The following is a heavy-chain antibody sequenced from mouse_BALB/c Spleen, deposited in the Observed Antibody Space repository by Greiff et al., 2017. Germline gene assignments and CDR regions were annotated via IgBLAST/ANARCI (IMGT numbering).Heavy chain of an antibody. J-gene: IGHJ4*01. CDR1: GYTFTSYW. CDR2: INPSNGRT. V-gene: IGHV1S81*02. Sequence: QVQLQQPGAELVKPGASGKLSCKASGYTFTSYWMHWVKQRPGQGLEWIGEINPSNGRTNYNEKFKSKATLTVDKSSSTAYMQLSSLTSEDSAVYYCARLGLWDAMDYWGQGTSVTVSS. CDR3: ARLGLWDAMDY. D-gene: IGHD3-3*01.